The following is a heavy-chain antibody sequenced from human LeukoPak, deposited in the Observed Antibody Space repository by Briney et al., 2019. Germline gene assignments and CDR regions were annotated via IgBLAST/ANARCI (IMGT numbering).Heavy chain of an antibody. J-gene: IGHJ6*02. CDR3: AKARGNRRDYYGVDV. Sequence: GGSLRLSCAASGFTFNSYGMHWVRQAPGKGLEWVAVVSFDGSNEYYADSVKSRFTISRDNSKNTLYLQMNSLRAEDTAVYYCAKARGNRRDYYGVDVWGQGTTVIVSS. CDR2: VSFDGSNE. D-gene: IGHD1-14*01. CDR1: GFTFNSYG. V-gene: IGHV3-30*18.